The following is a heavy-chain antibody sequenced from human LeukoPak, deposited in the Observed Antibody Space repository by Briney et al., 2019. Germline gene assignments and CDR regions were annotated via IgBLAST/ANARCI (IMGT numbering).Heavy chain of an antibody. Sequence: GASVKVSFKASGYTFTIYGISWVRQAPGQGLEWMGWISAYNCNTNYTQKLQGRVTMTTHTSTSTAYMGLRSLRSDDRAVYYCARRYQLLAYYYYYYMDVWGKGTTVTVSS. CDR2: ISAYNCNT. J-gene: IGHJ6*03. CDR3: ARRYQLLAYYYYYYMDV. CDR1: GYTFTIYG. D-gene: IGHD2-2*01. V-gene: IGHV1-18*01.